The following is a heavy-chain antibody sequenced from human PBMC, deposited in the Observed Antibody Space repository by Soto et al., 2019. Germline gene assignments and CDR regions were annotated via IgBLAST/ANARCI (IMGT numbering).Heavy chain of an antibody. CDR1: GFTFSTYG. CDR2: IWNHGRED. Sequence: PGGSLRLSCAASGFTFSTYGMHWVRQAPGKGLEWVALIWNHGREDSYADSVKGRFTISRDNSKNTLYLQMNSLRAEDTAVYYCAREKLEVGVNWFAPWGQGTLVTVSS. J-gene: IGHJ5*02. D-gene: IGHD1-26*01. CDR3: AREKLEVGVNWFAP. V-gene: IGHV3-33*01.